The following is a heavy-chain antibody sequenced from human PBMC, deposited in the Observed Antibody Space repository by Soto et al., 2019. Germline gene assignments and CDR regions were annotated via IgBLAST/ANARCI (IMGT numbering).Heavy chain of an antibody. J-gene: IGHJ5*02. V-gene: IGHV1-18*01. CDR3: GRDMNYYGSGRGWFDP. Sequence: QVQLEQSGTEVRKPGASVKVSCKTSGYSFTIYGISWVRQAPGQGLERMAWISTKNGNTNYAQKLQGRVTLTTDASTRTAYMELRSLRSDDTAVYYCGRDMNYYGSGRGWFDPWGQGTLVTVSS. D-gene: IGHD3-10*01. CDR2: ISTKNGNT. CDR1: GYSFTIYG.